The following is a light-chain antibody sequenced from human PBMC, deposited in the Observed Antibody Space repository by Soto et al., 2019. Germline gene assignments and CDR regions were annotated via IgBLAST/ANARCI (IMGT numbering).Light chain of an antibody. Sequence: QSALTQPASVSGSPGQSITIFCTGTSSDVGGYNYVSWYQQHPGRAPKLMIYEVTSRPSGVPNRFSGSKSGNTASLTISGLRAEDEADYFCGSYSSTTTYVXXXGXKLTVL. CDR1: SSDVGGYNY. J-gene: IGLJ1*01. CDR3: GSYSSTTTYV. V-gene: IGLV2-14*03. CDR2: EVT.